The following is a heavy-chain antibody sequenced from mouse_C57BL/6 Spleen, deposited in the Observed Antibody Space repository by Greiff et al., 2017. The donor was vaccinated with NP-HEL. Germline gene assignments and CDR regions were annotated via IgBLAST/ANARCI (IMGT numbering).Heavy chain of an antibody. CDR1: GYTFTSYW. J-gene: IGHJ2*01. Sequence: VQLQQPGAELVRPGTSVKLSCKASGYTFTSYWMHWVKQRPGQGLEWIGVIDPSDSYTNYNQKFKGKATLTVDTSSSTAYMQLSSLTSEDSAVYYCARLERYFDYWGQGTTLTVSS. CDR2: IDPSDSYT. V-gene: IGHV1-59*01. CDR3: ARLERYFDY.